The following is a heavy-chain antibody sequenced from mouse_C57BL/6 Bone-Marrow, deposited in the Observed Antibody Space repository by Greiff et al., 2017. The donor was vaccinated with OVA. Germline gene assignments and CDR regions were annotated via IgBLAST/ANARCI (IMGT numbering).Heavy chain of an antibody. J-gene: IGHJ3*01. CDR3: ASGNYSNLFAY. Sequence: DVKLQESGPGLVKPSQSLSLTCSVTGYSITSGYYWNWIRQFPGNKLEWMGYISYDGSNNYNPSLKNRISITRDTSKNQFFLKLNSVTTENTATYYCASGNYSNLFAYWGQGTLVTVSA. CDR2: ISYDGSN. CDR1: GYSITSGYY. D-gene: IGHD2-5*01. V-gene: IGHV3-6*01.